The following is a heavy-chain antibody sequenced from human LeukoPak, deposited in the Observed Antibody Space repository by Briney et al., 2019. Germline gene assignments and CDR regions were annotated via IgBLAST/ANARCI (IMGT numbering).Heavy chain of an antibody. V-gene: IGHV1-69*05. CDR1: GGTFSSYA. CDR2: IIPIFGTA. J-gene: IGHJ4*02. Sequence: SVKVFCKASGGTFSSYAISWVRQAPGQGLEWMGRIIPIFGTANYAQKFQGRVTITTDESTSTAYMELSSLRSEDTAVYYCARDAKNTYYYDSSGYYYFDYWGQGTLVTVSS. CDR3: ARDAKNTYYYDSSGYYYFDY. D-gene: IGHD3-22*01.